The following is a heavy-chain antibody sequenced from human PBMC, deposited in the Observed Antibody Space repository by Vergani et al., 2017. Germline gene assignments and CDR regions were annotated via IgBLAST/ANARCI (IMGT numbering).Heavy chain of an antibody. J-gene: IGHJ3*02. CDR3: ARATVDAFDI. CDR2: IYTSGST. D-gene: IGHD4-17*01. V-gene: IGHV4-61*02. CDR1: GGSISSGSYY. Sequence: QVHLQESGPGLVKPSETLSLTCTVSGGSISSGSYYWSWIRQPAGKGLEWIGRIYTSGSTNYNPSLKSRVTISVDTSKNQFSLKLSSVTAADTAVYYCARATVDAFDIWGQGTMVTVSS.